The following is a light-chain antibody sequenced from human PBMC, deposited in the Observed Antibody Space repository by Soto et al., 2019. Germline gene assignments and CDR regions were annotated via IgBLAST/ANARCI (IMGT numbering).Light chain of an antibody. CDR1: SSDVGGYNY. V-gene: IGLV2-14*01. J-gene: IGLJ1*01. CDR3: SSYTRSSTRV. Sequence: QSALTQPASVSGSPGQSITIACTGTSSDVGGYNYVSWYQQHPGKAPKLMIYGVSNRPSGVSNRFSGAKSGNTASLTISGLQAEDEADDYCSSYTRSSTRVFGTGTKVTVL. CDR2: GVS.